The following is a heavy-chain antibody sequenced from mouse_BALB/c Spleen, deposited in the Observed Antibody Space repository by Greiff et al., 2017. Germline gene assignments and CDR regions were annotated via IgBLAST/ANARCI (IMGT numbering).Heavy chain of an antibody. D-gene: IGHD2-3*01. J-gene: IGHJ2*01. CDR3: ARGVYDPTPYYFDY. V-gene: IGHV1-9*01. CDR2: ILPGSGST. CDR1: GYTFSSYW. Sequence: QVQLQQSGAELLKPGASVKISCKATGYTFSSYWIEWVKQRPGHGLEWIGEILPGSGSTNYNEKFKGKATFTADTSSNTAYMQLSSLTSEDSAVYYCARGVYDPTPYYFDYWGQGTTLTVSS.